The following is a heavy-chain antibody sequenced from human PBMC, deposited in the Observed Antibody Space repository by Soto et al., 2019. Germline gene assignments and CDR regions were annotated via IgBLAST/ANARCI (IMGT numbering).Heavy chain of an antibody. D-gene: IGHD4-17*01. CDR1: GFTFSNAW. Sequence: EVQLVESGGGLVKPGGSLRLSCAASGFTFSNAWMSWVRQAPGKGLEWVGRIKSKTDGGTTDYAAPVKGRFTISRDDSQNTLYLQMNSLKAEDTAVYYCTTAANGDYDLPDVWGQGTLVNVSS. CDR2: IKSKTDGGTT. CDR3: TTAANGDYDLPDV. V-gene: IGHV3-15*01. J-gene: IGHJ4*02.